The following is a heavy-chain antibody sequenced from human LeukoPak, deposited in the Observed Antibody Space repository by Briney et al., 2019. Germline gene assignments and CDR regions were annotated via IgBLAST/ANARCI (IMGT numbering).Heavy chain of an antibody. CDR1: GGSISSSSYY. CDR2: IYYSGST. CDR3: ARLSSSWYTSSFDC. V-gene: IGHV4-39*01. Sequence: SETLSLTCTVSGGSISSSSYYWGWIRQPPGKGLEWIGSIYYSGSTYYNPSLKSRVTISVDTSKNQFSLKLSSVTAADTAVYYCARLSSSWYTSSFDCWGQGTLVTVSS. J-gene: IGHJ4*02. D-gene: IGHD6-13*01.